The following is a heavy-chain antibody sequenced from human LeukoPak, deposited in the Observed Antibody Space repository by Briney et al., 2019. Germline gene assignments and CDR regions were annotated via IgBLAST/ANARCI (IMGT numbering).Heavy chain of an antibody. V-gene: IGHV3-11*04. D-gene: IGHD3-22*01. J-gene: IGHJ6*02. CDR2: ISSSGSTI. CDR3: ARDRYYDIYYYYYGMDV. CDR1: GFTVSSNY. Sequence: PGGSLRLSCAASGFTVSSNYMSWVRQAPGKGLEWVSYISSSGSTIYYADSVKGRFTISRDNAKNSLYLQMNSLRAEDTAVYYCARDRYYDIYYYYYGMDVWGQGTTVTVSS.